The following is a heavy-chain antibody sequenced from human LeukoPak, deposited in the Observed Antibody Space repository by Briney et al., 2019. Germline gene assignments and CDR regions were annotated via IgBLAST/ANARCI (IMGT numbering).Heavy chain of an antibody. V-gene: IGHV3-7*01. CDR3: ARWDIAVAGTIDY. CDR1: GFTFSSYW. Sequence: GGSLRLSCAASGFTFSSYWMSWVRQAPGKGLEWVANIKQDGSEKYYVDSVKGRFTISRDNAKNSLYLQMNSLRAEATAVYYCARWDIAVAGTIDYWGQGTLVTVSS. D-gene: IGHD6-19*01. J-gene: IGHJ4*02. CDR2: IKQDGSEK.